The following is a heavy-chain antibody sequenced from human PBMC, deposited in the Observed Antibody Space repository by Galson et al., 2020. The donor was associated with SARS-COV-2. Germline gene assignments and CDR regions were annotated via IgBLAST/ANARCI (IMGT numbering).Heavy chain of an antibody. V-gene: IGHV3-9*01. D-gene: IGHD3-10*01. Sequence: TAGSLRLSCAASGFTFDDYAMHWVRQAPGKGLEWVSGISWNSGSIGYADSVKGRFTISRDNAKNSLYLQMNSLRAEDTALYYCANDILAQYVLGFGELSGRYCYRMDVWGQGTTVTVSS. CDR2: ISWNSGSI. J-gene: IGHJ6*02. CDR1: GFTFDDYA. CDR3: ANDILAQYVLGFGELSGRYCYRMDV.